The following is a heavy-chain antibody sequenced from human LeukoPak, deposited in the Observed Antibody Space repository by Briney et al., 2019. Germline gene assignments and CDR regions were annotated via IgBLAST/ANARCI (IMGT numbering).Heavy chain of an antibody. CDR1: GGSISSSSYY. V-gene: IGHV4-39*02. J-gene: IGHJ4*02. CDR2: IYYSGST. Sequence: SETLSLTCTVSGGSISSSSYYWGWIRQPPGKGLEWIGSIYYSGSTYYNPSLKSRVTISVDTSKNQFSLKLSSVTAADTAVYYCARDYGDYFDYWGQGTLVTVSS. D-gene: IGHD4-17*01. CDR3: ARDYGDYFDY.